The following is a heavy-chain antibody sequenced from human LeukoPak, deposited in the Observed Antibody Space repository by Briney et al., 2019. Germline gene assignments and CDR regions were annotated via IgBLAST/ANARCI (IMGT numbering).Heavy chain of an antibody. CDR3: AKSPHIVIVTDPFDV. Sequence: GGSLRLSCAASGFTFSNYAMSWVRQAPGKGLEWVSALSGSGGSAYYADSVKGRFTISRDNSKNTLYLQMNSLRAEDTAVYYCAKSPHIVIVTDPFDVWGQGTMVTVSS. J-gene: IGHJ3*01. D-gene: IGHD2-21*02. CDR2: LSGSGGSA. V-gene: IGHV3-23*01. CDR1: GFTFSNYA.